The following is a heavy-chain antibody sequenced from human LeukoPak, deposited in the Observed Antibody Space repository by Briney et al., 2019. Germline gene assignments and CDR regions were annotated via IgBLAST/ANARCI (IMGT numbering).Heavy chain of an antibody. D-gene: IGHD1-20*01. J-gene: IGHJ5*02. CDR2: IRYDGNAK. CDR3: ASGITGT. V-gene: IGHV3-30*02. Sequence: GGSLRLSCAAARFMFSDYSMHWVRQAPGKGLEWVAFIRYDGNAKYYADSVKGRFTISRVNSKNTLYLQMNSLRVEDTALYYCASGITGTWGQGTLVIVSS. CDR1: RFMFSDYS.